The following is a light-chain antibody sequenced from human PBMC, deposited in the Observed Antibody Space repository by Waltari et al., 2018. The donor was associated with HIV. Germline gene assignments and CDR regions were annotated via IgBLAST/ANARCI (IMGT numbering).Light chain of an antibody. CDR1: SSDLGSYNL. CDR2: DVN. CDR3: SSYAGARGGV. V-gene: IGLV2-23*02. Sequence: QSALTQPASVSESPGQPITISCSGTSSDLGSYNLVSWYQQHPGKAPKLIIYDVNKPPSGVSNRFSGSKSGNTASLTISGLQAEDEADYYCSSYAGARGGVFGGGTKLTVL. J-gene: IGLJ2*01.